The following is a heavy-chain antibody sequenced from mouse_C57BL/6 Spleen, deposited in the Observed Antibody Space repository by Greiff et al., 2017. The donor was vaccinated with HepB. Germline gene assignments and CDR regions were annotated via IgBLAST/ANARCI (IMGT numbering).Heavy chain of an antibody. Sequence: VQLQQPGAELVKPGASVKLSCKASGYTFTSYWMHWVKQRPGQGLEWIGMIHPNSGSTNYNEKFKSKATLTVDKSSSTAYMQLSSLTSEDSAVYYCARKKGSSGYAWFAYWGQGTLVTVSA. J-gene: IGHJ3*01. CDR1: GYTFTSYW. CDR3: ARKKGSSGYAWFAY. CDR2: IHPNSGST. D-gene: IGHD3-2*02. V-gene: IGHV1-64*01.